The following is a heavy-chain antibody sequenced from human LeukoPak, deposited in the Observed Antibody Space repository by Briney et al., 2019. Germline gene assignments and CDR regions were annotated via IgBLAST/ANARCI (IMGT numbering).Heavy chain of an antibody. J-gene: IGHJ5*02. CDR2: IYTSGST. CDR3: ARDGGLAARPSWFDP. D-gene: IGHD6-6*01. Sequence: SETLSLTCTVSVGSISSYYWSWIRQPAGKGLEWIGRIYTSGSTNYNPSLKSRVTISVDKSKNQFSLKLSSVTAADTAVYYCARDGGLAARPSWFDPWGQGTLVTVSS. V-gene: IGHV4-4*07. CDR1: VGSISSYY.